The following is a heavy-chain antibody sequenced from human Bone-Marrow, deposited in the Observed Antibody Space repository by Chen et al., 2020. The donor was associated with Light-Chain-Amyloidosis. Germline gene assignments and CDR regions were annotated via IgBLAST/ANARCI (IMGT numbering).Heavy chain of an antibody. Sequence: QVQVVQSGAEVRKPGASVKASCKVSGYTLSDVSMHWVRQAPGKGLEWMGGFNPEEGEIIYAQKFQGRVALTEDTSTDTAYMEMTSLRSDDTAMYYCATSNTISFEYWGQGTLVTVSS. CDR1: GYTLSDVS. CDR3: ATSNTISFEY. J-gene: IGHJ4*02. D-gene: IGHD3-9*01. V-gene: IGHV1-24*01. CDR2: FNPEEGEI.